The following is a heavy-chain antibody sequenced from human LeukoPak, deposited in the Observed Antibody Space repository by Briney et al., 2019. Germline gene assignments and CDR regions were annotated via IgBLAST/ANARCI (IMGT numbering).Heavy chain of an antibody. V-gene: IGHV3-21*01. J-gene: IGHJ3*02. Sequence: GGSLTLSCAASGFTFSSYSMNWVRQAPGKGLEWVASISSSSSYIYYADSVKGRFTISRDNAKNSLYLQMNSLRAEDTAVYYCAREDCSSTSCYAVFDAFDIWGQGTMVTVSS. CDR2: ISSSSSYI. CDR1: GFTFSSYS. D-gene: IGHD2-2*01. CDR3: AREDCSSTSCYAVFDAFDI.